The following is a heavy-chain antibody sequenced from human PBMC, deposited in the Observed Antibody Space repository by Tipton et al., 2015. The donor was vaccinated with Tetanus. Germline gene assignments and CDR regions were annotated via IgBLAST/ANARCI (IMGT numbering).Heavy chain of an antibody. CDR3: AAPLFRSAAGKAY. CDR1: GYIFTSYG. D-gene: IGHD6-13*01. CDR2: MSPNSGNT. J-gene: IGHJ4*02. V-gene: IGHV1-8*02. Sequence: QLVQSGAEVKKPGASMKVSCKAFGYIFTSYGINWVRQATGQGLEWMGWMSPNSGNTGYAQNFQGRVTMTRNTSISTAYMELSSLRSEDTAVYYCAAPLFRSAAGKAYWGQGTLLTVSS.